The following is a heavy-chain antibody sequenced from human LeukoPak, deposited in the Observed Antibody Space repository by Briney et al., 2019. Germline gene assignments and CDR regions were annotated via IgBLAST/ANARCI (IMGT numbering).Heavy chain of an antibody. CDR1: GYSISSGYY. D-gene: IGHD6-19*01. CDR2: IHHSGST. V-gene: IGHV4-38-2*02. J-gene: IGHJ4*02. Sequence: SETLSLTCTVSGYSISSGYYWGWIRQPPGKGLEWIGSIHHSGSTYYNPSLKSRVTISVDTSKNQFSLKLSSVTAADTAVYYCARVLAVAANYYFDYWGQGTLVTVSS. CDR3: ARVLAVAANYYFDY.